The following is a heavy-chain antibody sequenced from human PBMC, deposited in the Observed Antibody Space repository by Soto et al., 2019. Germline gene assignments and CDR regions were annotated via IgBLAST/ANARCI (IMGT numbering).Heavy chain of an antibody. Sequence: PSETLSLTCAVYGGSFSGYYWSWIRQPPGKGLEWIGEINHSGSTNYNPSLKSRVTISVDTSKNQFSLKLSSVTAADTAVYYCARGSGRPLYGSGSYYKVYFDYWGQGTLVTVSS. CDR1: GGSFSGYY. CDR2: INHSGST. J-gene: IGHJ4*02. V-gene: IGHV4-34*01. CDR3: ARGSGRPLYGSGSYYKVYFDY. D-gene: IGHD3-10*01.